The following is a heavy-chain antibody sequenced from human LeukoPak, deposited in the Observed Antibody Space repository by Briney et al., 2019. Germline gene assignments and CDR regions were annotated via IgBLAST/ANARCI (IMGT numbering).Heavy chain of an antibody. CDR3: AKDVFSSSWYLRPFDY. Sequence: GGSLRLSCAASGFTLSSSAMNWVRQAPGKGLEWVSSINNVGSHIYYAGSVKGRFTISRDNSKNTLYLQMNSLRAEDTAVYYCAKDVFSSSWYLRPFDYWGQGTLVTVSS. D-gene: IGHD6-13*01. CDR1: GFTLSSSA. CDR2: INNVGSHI. V-gene: IGHV3-21*01. J-gene: IGHJ4*02.